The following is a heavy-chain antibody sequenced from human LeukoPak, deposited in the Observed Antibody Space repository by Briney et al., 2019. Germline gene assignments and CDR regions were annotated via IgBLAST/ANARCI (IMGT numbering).Heavy chain of an antibody. V-gene: IGHV1-3*02. CDR3: ARALDSSGWSTPFDY. CDR2: SNAGNGNT. D-gene: IGHD6-19*01. Sequence: ASVKASCKASGYTFTSYAMHWVRQAPGQRLEWMGWSNAGNGNTKYAQEFQGRVTITRDTSASTAYMEVSRLRSEDMAVYYCARALDSSGWSTPFDYSGQGTLVTVSS. CDR1: GYTFTSYA. J-gene: IGHJ4*02.